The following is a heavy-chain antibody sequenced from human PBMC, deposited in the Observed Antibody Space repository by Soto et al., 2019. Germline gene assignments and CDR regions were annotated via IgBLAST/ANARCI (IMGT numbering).Heavy chain of an antibody. CDR2: VSYDGNHK. D-gene: IGHD6-13*01. J-gene: IGHJ6*04. CDR1: GFTFRSFG. Sequence: QVQLVESGGGVIQPGTSLSLTCGSSGFTFRSFGMYWVRQAPGKGLEWVAVVSYDGNHKYYADSVKGRFTVSRDNAKNMLYLQMNSLRGEDTAVYYCAKDVGQQLVLNYGMDVWGKGTTVPVSS. V-gene: IGHV3-30*18. CDR3: AKDVGQQLVLNYGMDV.